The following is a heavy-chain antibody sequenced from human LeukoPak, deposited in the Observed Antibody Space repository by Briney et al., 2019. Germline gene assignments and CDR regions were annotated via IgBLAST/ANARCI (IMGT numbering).Heavy chain of an antibody. Sequence: ASVKVSCKASGGTFISYAISWVRQAPGQGLEWMGGIIPIFGTANYAQKFQGRVTITADESTSTAYMELSSLRSEDTAVYYCASRYCSGGSCSPYSGSYYGMDVWGQGTTVTVSS. J-gene: IGHJ6*02. CDR2: IIPIFGTA. V-gene: IGHV1-69*13. CDR1: GGTFISYA. D-gene: IGHD2-15*01. CDR3: ASRYCSGGSCSPYSGSYYGMDV.